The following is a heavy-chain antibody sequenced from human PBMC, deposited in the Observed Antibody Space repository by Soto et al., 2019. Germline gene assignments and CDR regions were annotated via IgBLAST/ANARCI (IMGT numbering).Heavy chain of an antibody. CDR2: INGDGSTT. V-gene: IGHV3-74*01. J-gene: IGHJ6*02. Sequence: EVQLVESGGDLVQPGGSLRLSCAASGLTFSSHWMHWVRQAPGKGLVWVSHINGDGSTTRYADSVKGRFTISRDNAKNTLYLQMNSLRAEDTAVYYCAIYSGVWGQGTTLTVSS. CDR3: AIYSGV. D-gene: IGHD2-15*01. CDR1: GLTFSSHW.